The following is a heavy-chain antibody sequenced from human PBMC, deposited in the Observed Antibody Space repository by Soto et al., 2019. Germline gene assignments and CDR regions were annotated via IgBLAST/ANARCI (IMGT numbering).Heavy chain of an antibody. CDR1: GVSITSHY. CDR3: ARRYGYSFDY. Sequence: PSETLSLTCTVSGVSITSHYWSWIRQSPGKGLEWIAYMHHSGSTNYNPSLKSRVTVSIDTSKSQVSLRLSSVTAADTAVYYCARRYGYSFDYWGQGTLVTVSS. D-gene: IGHD1-1*01. V-gene: IGHV4-59*08. CDR2: MHHSGST. J-gene: IGHJ4*02.